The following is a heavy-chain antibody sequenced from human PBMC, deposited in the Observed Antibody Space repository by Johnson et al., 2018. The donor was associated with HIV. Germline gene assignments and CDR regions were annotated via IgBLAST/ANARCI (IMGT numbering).Heavy chain of an antibody. D-gene: IGHD3-22*01. CDR1: GFTLDDYT. V-gene: IGHV3-9*01. J-gene: IGHJ3*02. CDR3: ASRYDSSGYYPDAFDI. Sequence: VPLVVPLGGLVQPDSFLRVSCVASGFTLDDYTMNWVRQAPGKGLEWVSGISWNSGSRGYADSVKGRFTISRDNAKKSLYLQMNSLRAEDTALYYCASRYDSSGYYPDAFDIWGQGTMVTVSS. CDR2: ISWNSGSR.